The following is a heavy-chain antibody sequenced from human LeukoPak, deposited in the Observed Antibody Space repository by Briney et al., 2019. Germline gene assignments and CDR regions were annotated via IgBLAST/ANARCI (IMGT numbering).Heavy chain of an antibody. Sequence: GGPLRLSCAASVFPFRDYHMSWAPQAPGKAVQRVASKKPDGSVTYYVDSVKGRFPAPRENDKHSVYLQMESMRHEDTDVFYSAGANQFDFWGQGTLVAVSS. D-gene: IGHD1-14*01. V-gene: IGHV3-7*02. CDR1: VFPFRDYH. CDR3: AGANQFDF. CDR2: KKPDGSVT. J-gene: IGHJ4*02.